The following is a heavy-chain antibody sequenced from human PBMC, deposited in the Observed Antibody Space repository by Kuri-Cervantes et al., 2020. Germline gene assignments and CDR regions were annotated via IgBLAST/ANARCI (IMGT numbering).Heavy chain of an antibody. D-gene: IGHD3-22*01. CDR2: INPNSGGT. J-gene: IGHJ4*02. CDR3: ARGYYYDSSGYYLGNVHLDY. Sequence: ASAKVSCKASGYTFTGYYMHWVRQAPGQGLEWMGWINPNSGGTNYAQKFQGRVTMTRDTSISTAYMELSRLRSDDTAVYYCARGYYYDSSGYYLGNVHLDYWGQGTLVTVSS. V-gene: IGHV1-2*02. CDR1: GYTFTGYY.